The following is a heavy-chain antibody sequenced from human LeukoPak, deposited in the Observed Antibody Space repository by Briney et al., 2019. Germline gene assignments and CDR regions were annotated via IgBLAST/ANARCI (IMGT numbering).Heavy chain of an antibody. CDR3: ARGTSHITVAPGTRYYYYYMDV. Sequence: QPGGSLRLSCAVSGFTFSTYSMNWVRQAPGKGLEWVSYISSGSGTIYYADSVKGRFTISRDNARNSLFLQMNSLRAEDTAVYFCARGTSHITVAPGTRYYYYYMDVWGKGTTVTVSS. V-gene: IGHV3-48*01. D-gene: IGHD6-13*01. CDR1: GFTFSTYS. J-gene: IGHJ6*03. CDR2: ISSGSGTI.